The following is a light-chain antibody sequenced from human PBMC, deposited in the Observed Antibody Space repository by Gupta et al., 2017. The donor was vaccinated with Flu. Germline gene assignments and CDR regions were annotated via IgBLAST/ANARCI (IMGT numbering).Light chain of an antibody. V-gene: IGKV2-24*01. CDR1: QSLVHNDGNTY. J-gene: IGKJ2*01. CDR3: MQDTRFPRT. Sequence: DIVTTPPPLPSPFTLGQPATISCRSSQSLVHNDGNTYLSWHQQRPGQPPRLLIYEISNRFSGVPDRFSGSGAETDFTLKISRVEAEDVGVYYCMQDTRFPRTFGQGTKLEIE. CDR2: EIS.